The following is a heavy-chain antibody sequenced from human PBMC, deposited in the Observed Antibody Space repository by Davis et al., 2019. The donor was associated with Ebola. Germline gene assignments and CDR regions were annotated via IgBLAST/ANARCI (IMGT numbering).Heavy chain of an antibody. D-gene: IGHD1-14*01. J-gene: IGHJ4*01. CDR3: AASAGTVGKFDY. CDR1: GFTFSGSA. Sequence: SVKVSCKASGFTFSGSAMQWVRQARGQRPEWIGWIAVGSGNTNYAQRFQERVTITRDMSTSTSFLDLTNLRSEDTAIYYCAASAGTVGKFDYWGQGTLVTVSS. V-gene: IGHV1-58*02. CDR2: IAVGSGNT.